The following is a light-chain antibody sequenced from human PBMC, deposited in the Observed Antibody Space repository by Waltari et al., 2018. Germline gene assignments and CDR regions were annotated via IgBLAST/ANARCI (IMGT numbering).Light chain of an antibody. CDR1: NIGNKV. J-gene: IGLJ3*02. V-gene: IGLV3-21*02. CDR2: LNS. Sequence: SYVLTQPPSVSVALGQTATITCGGNNIGNKVVNWYRQRPGQAPVLVVYLNSDRHSGIPWQCSCSNSGTTATLTISRVEAGYEADYYCQVWDSNIWVFGGGTKVTVL. CDR3: QVWDSNIWV.